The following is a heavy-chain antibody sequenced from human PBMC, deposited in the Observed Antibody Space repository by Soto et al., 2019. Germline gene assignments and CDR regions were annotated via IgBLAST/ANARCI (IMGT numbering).Heavy chain of an antibody. CDR1: GQSFSGHS. J-gene: IGHJ4*02. CDR2: ISESGST. Sequence: QVQLQQWGAGLVKPSETLSLSCAVYGQSFSGHSWAWIRQPPGKGLERIGEISESGSTYYNPSLKSRVTISTDTSKNQFSLKLNSVTAADTAAYFCARGSGIVALPGELEDVNYDFWGQGTLVNVSS. CDR3: ARGSGIVALPGELEDVNYDF. D-gene: IGHD1-1*01. V-gene: IGHV4-34*01.